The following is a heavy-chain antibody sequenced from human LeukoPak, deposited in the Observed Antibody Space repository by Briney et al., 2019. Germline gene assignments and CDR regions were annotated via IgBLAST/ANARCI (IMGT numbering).Heavy chain of an antibody. D-gene: IGHD3-22*01. CDR1: GGSFSGYY. CDR2: INHSGST. J-gene: IGHJ4*02. V-gene: IGHV4-34*01. Sequence: PSETPSLTCAVYGGSFSGYYWSWIRQPPGKGLEWIGEINHSGSTNYNPSLKSRVTISVDTSKNQFSLKLSSVTAADTAVYYCARDPYYYDSSGYYYDYWGQGTLVTVSS. CDR3: ARDPYYYDSSGYYYDY.